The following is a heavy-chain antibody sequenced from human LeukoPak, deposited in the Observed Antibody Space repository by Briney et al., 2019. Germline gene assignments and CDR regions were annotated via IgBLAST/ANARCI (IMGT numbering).Heavy chain of an antibody. CDR2: IYDGGST. CDR1: DGSISSSRYY. D-gene: IGHD7-27*01. Sequence: SETLSLTCTVSDGSISSSRYYWGWIRQPPGKGLEWIGSIYDGGSTYYNPSLKSRVTISVDTSKKQFSLKLNSVTAADTALYYCARDWAEWGQGTLVTVSS. V-gene: IGHV4-39*07. J-gene: IGHJ4*02. CDR3: ARDWAE.